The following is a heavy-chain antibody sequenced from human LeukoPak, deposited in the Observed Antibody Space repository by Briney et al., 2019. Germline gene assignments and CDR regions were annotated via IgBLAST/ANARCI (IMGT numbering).Heavy chain of an antibody. J-gene: IGHJ4*02. D-gene: IGHD3-22*01. CDR3: ARSYYYDSRQIDY. V-gene: IGHV4-39*01. CDR2: IYYSGST. CDR1: GDSISTSSYY. Sequence: SETLSLTCTVSGDSISTSSYYWGWIRQPPGKGLEWLGSIYYSGSTYYNPSLKSRVTISVDTSKNQFSLNLYSVTAADTAVFYCARSYYYDSRQIDYWGQGTLVTVSS.